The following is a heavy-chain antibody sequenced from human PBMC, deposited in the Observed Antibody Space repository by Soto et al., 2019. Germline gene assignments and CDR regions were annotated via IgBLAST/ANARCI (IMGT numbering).Heavy chain of an antibody. CDR1: GFTFSSYA. Sequence: VQLLESGGGLVQPGRSLRLSCAASGFTFSSYAMNWVRQAPGKELEWVSAMSGTGGSTYYADSVKGRFTISRDNSKNTLYLQMNSLRVEDTAVFYCAKAGFSSGWSPSYFDYWGQGTLVTVSS. CDR3: AKAGFSSGWSPSYFDY. CDR2: MSGTGGST. D-gene: IGHD6-19*01. J-gene: IGHJ4*02. V-gene: IGHV3-23*01.